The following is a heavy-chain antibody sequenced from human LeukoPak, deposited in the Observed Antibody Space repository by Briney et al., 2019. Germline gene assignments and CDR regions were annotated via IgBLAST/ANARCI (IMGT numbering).Heavy chain of an antibody. J-gene: IGHJ4*02. D-gene: IGHD6-19*01. CDR1: GFSFSSSS. V-gene: IGHV3-21*05. CDR3: ARDRAVPGRGYYFDC. CDR2: ITSGSSYI. Sequence: GGSLRLSCTASGFSFSSSSMNWVRQAPGKGLEWVSYITSGSSYIYYADSVKGRFTISRDNSKNTLYPQMNSLRAEDTAVYYCARDRAVPGRGYYFDCWGQGTLVTVSS.